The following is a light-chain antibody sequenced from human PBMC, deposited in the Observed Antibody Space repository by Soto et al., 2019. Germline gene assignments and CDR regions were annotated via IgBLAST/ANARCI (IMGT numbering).Light chain of an antibody. CDR3: QQYGSSPQT. V-gene: IGKV3-20*01. CDR2: GAS. CDR1: QSVSSSY. J-gene: IGKJ1*01. Sequence: EIVLTQSPGTLSLSPGERATLSCRASQSVSSSYLAWYQQKPGQAPRLLIYGASSRATGIPDRCSGSGSGTDFTLTISRLEPEYFAVYYCQQYGSSPQTFGQGTKVEIK.